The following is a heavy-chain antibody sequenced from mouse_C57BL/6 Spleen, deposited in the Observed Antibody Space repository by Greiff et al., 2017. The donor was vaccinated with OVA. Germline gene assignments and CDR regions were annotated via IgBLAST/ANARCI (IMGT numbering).Heavy chain of an antibody. D-gene: IGHD2-5*01. Sequence: EVRLVESGGDLVKPGGSLKLSCAASGFTFSSYGMSWVRQTPDKRLEWVATISSGGSYTYYPDSVKGRFTISRDNAKNTLYLQMSSLKSEDTAMYYCARYYSNYAMDYWGQGTSVTVSS. CDR1: GFTFSSYG. V-gene: IGHV5-6*01. CDR3: ARYYSNYAMDY. CDR2: ISSGGSYT. J-gene: IGHJ4*01.